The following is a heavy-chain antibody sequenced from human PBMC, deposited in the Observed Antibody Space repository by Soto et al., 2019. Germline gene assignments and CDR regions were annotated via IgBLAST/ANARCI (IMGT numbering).Heavy chain of an antibody. Sequence: ASVKVSCKASGYTFSSYDINWVLQATGQGLEWMGLMNPNSGNTGYAQKFQGRVTMTRNTSISTVYRELSSLRSEETAVYYCAREKGIRYCSSTSCYPNAFDIWGQGTMVTVS. D-gene: IGHD2-2*01. J-gene: IGHJ3*02. V-gene: IGHV1-8*01. CDR3: AREKGIRYCSSTSCYPNAFDI. CDR2: MNPNSGNT. CDR1: GYTFSSYD.